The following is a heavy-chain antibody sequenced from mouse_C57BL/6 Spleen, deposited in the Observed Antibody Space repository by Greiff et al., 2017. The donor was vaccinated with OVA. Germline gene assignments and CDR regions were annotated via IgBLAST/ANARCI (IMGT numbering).Heavy chain of an antibody. Sequence: EVQGVESGGGLVKPGGSLKLSCAASGFTFSDYGMHWVRQAPEKGLEWVAYISSGSSTIYYADTVKGRFTISRDNAKNTLFLQMTSLRAEDTAMYYCASRDYDGAHWYFDVWGTGTTVTVSS. J-gene: IGHJ1*03. CDR2: ISSGSSTI. CDR1: GFTFSDYG. CDR3: ASRDYDGAHWYFDV. D-gene: IGHD2-4*01. V-gene: IGHV5-17*01.